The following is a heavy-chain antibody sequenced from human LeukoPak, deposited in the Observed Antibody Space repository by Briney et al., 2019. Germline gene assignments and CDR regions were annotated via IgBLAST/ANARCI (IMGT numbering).Heavy chain of an antibody. J-gene: IGHJ3*02. CDR3: ARDFRYCSGGSCYSPFRGSNMVGAFDI. CDR2: INHSGST. D-gene: IGHD2-15*01. V-gene: IGHV4-34*01. CDR1: GGSFSGYY. Sequence: SETLSLTCAVYGGSFSGYYWSWIRQPPGKGLEWIGEINHSGSTNYNPSLMSRVTISVDTSKNQFSLKLSSVTAADTAVYYCARDFRYCSGGSCYSPFRGSNMVGAFDIWGQGTMVTVSS.